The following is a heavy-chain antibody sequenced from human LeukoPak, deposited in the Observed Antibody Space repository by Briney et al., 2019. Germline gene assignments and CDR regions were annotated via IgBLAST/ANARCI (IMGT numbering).Heavy chain of an antibody. J-gene: IGHJ3*02. V-gene: IGHV3-30-3*01. CDR3: ARPHYDFWSGYYTGDAFDI. D-gene: IGHD3-3*01. CDR1: GFTFSSYV. CDR2: ISYDGSNK. Sequence: GGSLRLSCAASGFTFSSYVMHWVRQAPGKGLEWVAVISYDGSNKYHADSVKGRFTISRDNSKNTLYLQMNSLRAEDTAVYYCARPHYDFWSGYYTGDAFDIWGQGTMVTVSS.